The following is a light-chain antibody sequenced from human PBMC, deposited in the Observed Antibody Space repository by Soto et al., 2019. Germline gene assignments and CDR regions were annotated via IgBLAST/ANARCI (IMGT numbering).Light chain of an antibody. CDR2: GAS. J-gene: IGKJ5*01. CDR1: QPVSDK. CDR3: QHYAGGSRIT. V-gene: IGKV3-15*01. Sequence: VMTQPPANLSLSPGVGATLSCWASQPVSDKLAWYQQKPGQAPRLLLYGASARALGIPDRFSGSGFGTDLTLTISRLETEDYALYYCQHYAGGSRITFGQGTRLEI.